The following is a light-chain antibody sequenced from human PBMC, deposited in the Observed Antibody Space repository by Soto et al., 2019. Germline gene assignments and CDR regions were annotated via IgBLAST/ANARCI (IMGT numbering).Light chain of an antibody. CDR2: KAS. CDR1: QSISSW. CDR3: QQYNSYPST. Sequence: DIQMTQSPSTLSASVGDRVTITCRASQSISSWLAWYQQKPGKAPKLLIYKASSLESGAPSRFSGSGSGSGFTLTISTLQPDDFATYYCQQYNSYPSTFGQGTKVEIK. J-gene: IGKJ1*01. V-gene: IGKV1-5*03.